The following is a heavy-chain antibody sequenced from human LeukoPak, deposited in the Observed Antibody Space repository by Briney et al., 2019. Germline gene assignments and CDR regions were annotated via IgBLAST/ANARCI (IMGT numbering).Heavy chain of an antibody. CDR1: GFTFSNAW. CDR3: TTARESSSWED. D-gene: IGHD6-6*01. CDR2: IKSKTDSGTT. V-gene: IGHV3-15*01. Sequence: PGGSLRLSCAASGFTFSNAWMSWVRQAPGKGLEWVGRIKSKTDSGTTDHAAPVKGRFTISRDDSKNTLYLQMNSLKTEDTAVYYCTTARESSSWEDWGQGTLVTVSS. J-gene: IGHJ4*02.